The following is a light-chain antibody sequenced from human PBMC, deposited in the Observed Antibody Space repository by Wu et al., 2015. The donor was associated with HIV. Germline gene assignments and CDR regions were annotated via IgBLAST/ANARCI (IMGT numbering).Light chain of an antibody. J-gene: IGKJ1*01. CDR3: HQYESKYRT. CDR2: KAS. Sequence: EIHMTQSPATLYASVGDRINITCRASENVNMWLAWHQQRPGKAPRLLISKASSLMAWAPPRFSGSGSGTEFTLTINNLQPDDFATYYCHQYESKYRTFGQGTKVEVK. V-gene: IGKV1-5*03. CDR1: ENVNMW.